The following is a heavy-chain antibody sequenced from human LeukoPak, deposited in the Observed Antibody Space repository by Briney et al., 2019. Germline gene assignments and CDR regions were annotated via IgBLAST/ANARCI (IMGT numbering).Heavy chain of an antibody. V-gene: IGHV3-23*01. CDR3: AKSHASIRNVYDY. CDR2: ISGSGGST. Sequence: PGGSLRLSCAASGFTFSSYAMSWVRLAPGKGLEWVSAISGSGGSTYYADSVRGRFTISRDNSKNTLFLQMNSLRAEDTAVYYCAKSHASIRNVYDYWGQGTLVTVSS. J-gene: IGHJ4*02. D-gene: IGHD1-14*01. CDR1: GFTFSSYA.